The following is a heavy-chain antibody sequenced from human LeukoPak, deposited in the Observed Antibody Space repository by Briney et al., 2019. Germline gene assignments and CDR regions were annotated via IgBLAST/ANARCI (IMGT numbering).Heavy chain of an antibody. CDR3: ARGGVVVAAIDAFDI. CDR1: GFTVSSNF. Sequence: GGSLRLSCAASGFTVSSNFMSWVRQAPGKGLEWVSLIYSGGSTYYADSVKGRFTISVDISKNTLFLQLNSLRAEDTAVYYCARGGVVVAAIDAFDIWGQGTLVTVSS. V-gene: IGHV3-66*01. D-gene: IGHD2-15*01. J-gene: IGHJ3*02. CDR2: IYSGGST.